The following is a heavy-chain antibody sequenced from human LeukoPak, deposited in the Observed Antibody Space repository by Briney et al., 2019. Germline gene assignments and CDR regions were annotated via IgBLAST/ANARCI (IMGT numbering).Heavy chain of an antibody. CDR3: ARSTMTTVTTHDAFDI. J-gene: IGHJ3*02. V-gene: IGHV1-69*01. Sequence: SVKVSCKASGGTLSSYAISWVRQAPGQGLEWMGGIIPIFGTANYAQKFQGRVTITADESTSTAYMELSSLRSKDTAVYYCARSTMTTVTTHDAFDIWGQGTMVTVSS. CDR1: GGTLSSYA. D-gene: IGHD4-17*01. CDR2: IIPIFGTA.